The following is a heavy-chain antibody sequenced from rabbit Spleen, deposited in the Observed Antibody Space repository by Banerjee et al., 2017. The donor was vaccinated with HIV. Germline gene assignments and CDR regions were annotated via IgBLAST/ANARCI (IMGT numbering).Heavy chain of an antibody. D-gene: IGHD6-1*01. CDR3: ARLGHADYPYAYGLKL. V-gene: IGHV1S45*01. J-gene: IGHJ6*01. Sequence: QEQLVESGGDLVKPGASLTLTCTASGFSFSSSYWICWVRQAPGKGLEWIGCVDVGSSGFTYFASWAKGRFTISKTSSTTVTLQMTGLTAADTATYFCARLGHADYPYAYGLKLWGPGTLVTVS. CDR1: GFSFSSSYW. CDR2: VDVGSSGFT.